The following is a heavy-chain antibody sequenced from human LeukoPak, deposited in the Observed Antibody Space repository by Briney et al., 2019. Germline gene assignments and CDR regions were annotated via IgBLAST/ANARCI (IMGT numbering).Heavy chain of an antibody. V-gene: IGHV3-23*01. J-gene: IGHJ4*02. CDR2: ISGSGDST. D-gene: IGHD2-2*02. Sequence: GGSLRLSCAASGFTFSSYAMSWVRRAPGKWLEWVSAISGSGDSTYYADSVKGRFSISRDDSKNTVHLQMNSLRAEGTAVYYCAKVDCGTSSCYKWGQGTLVTVSS. CDR3: AKVDCGTSSCYK. CDR1: GFTFSSYA.